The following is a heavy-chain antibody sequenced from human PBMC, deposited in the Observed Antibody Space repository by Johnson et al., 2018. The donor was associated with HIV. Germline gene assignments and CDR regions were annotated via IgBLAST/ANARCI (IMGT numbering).Heavy chain of an antibody. CDR3: AKGPQGIATPDAFDI. J-gene: IGHJ3*02. V-gene: IGHV3-7*02. CDR2: IKQEGIEK. Sequence: VQLVESGGGLAQPGGSLRLSCAASGFSFSSYWMSWVRQATGKGLEWVANIKQEGIEKYYVDSVKGRFTISRENAKNSLYLQMNSLRAEDTAVYYCAKGPQGIATPDAFDIWGQGTMVTVSS. CDR1: GFSFSSYW. D-gene: IGHD2-21*01.